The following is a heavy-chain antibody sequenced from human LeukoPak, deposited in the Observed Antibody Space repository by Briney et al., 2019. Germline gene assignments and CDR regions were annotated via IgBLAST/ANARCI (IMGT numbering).Heavy chain of an antibody. D-gene: IGHD4-17*01. CDR2: INHSGST. CDR3: ARRGDGDYSTRYFDL. J-gene: IGHJ2*01. CDR1: GGSFSGYY. Sequence: PSETLSLTCAVYGGSFSGYYWSWICQPPGKGLEWIGEINHSGSTNYNPSLKSRVTISVDTSKTQFSLKVNSATAADTAVYYCARRGDGDYSTRYFDLWGRGTLVTVSS. V-gene: IGHV4-34*01.